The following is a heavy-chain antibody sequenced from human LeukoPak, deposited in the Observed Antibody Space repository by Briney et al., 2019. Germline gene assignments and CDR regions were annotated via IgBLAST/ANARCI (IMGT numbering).Heavy chain of an antibody. Sequence: PGRSLRLSWAASGFAFDSYAMSWVRQAPGKGLEWVSAVSRFGGTTYYADSAKGRFTISRDNSNNTVYLQMNSLRVGDTALYYCVEHVGSRRSNNRFDPWGQGTLVTVS. CDR3: VEHVGSRRSNNRFDP. J-gene: IGHJ5*02. CDR2: VSRFGGTT. D-gene: IGHD6-13*01. CDR1: GFAFDSYA. V-gene: IGHV3-23*01.